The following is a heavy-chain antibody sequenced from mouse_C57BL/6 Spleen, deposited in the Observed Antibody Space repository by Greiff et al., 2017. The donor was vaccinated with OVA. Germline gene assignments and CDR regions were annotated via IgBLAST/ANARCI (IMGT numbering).Heavy chain of an antibody. J-gene: IGHJ4*01. Sequence: DVQLQESGAELVRPGASVKLSCTASGFNIKDDYMHWVKQRPEQGLEWIGWIDPENGDTEYASKFQGKATITADTSSNTAYLQLSSLTSEDTAVYYCTLYSNYVSYAMDYWGQGTSVTVAS. D-gene: IGHD2-5*01. V-gene: IGHV14-4*01. CDR3: TLYSNYVSYAMDY. CDR1: GFNIKDDY. CDR2: IDPENGDT.